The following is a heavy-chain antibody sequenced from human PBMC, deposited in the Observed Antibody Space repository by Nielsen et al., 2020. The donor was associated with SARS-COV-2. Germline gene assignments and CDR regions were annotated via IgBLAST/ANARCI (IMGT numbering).Heavy chain of an antibody. CDR2: INHSEST. D-gene: IGHD1-1*01. J-gene: IGHJ4*02. CDR3: ARMKLERRYFDY. Sequence: SETLSLTCTVSGGSISSYYWSWIRQPPGKGLEWIGEINHSESTNYNPSLKSRVTISVDTSKNQFSLKLSSVTAADTAVYYCARMKLERRYFDYWGQGTLVTVSS. CDR1: GGSISSYY. V-gene: IGHV4-34*01.